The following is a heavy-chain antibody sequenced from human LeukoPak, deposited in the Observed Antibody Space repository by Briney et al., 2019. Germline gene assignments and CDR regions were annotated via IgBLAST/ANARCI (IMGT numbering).Heavy chain of an antibody. Sequence: GESLKISRKGSGYSFTNYWIIWVRQMPGQGLEWMGRIDPSDSYTYYSPSFQGHVTIPADKSISTAYVQWSSLRASDTAMYYCARPGSGRTPDAFDIWGQGTMVTVSS. V-gene: IGHV5-10-1*01. J-gene: IGHJ3*02. CDR2: IDPSDSYT. CDR1: GYSFTNYW. CDR3: ARPGSGRTPDAFDI. D-gene: IGHD7-27*01.